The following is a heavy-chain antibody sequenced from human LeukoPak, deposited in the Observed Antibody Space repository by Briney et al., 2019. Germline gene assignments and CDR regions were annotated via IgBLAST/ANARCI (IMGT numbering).Heavy chain of an antibody. D-gene: IGHD1-1*01. CDR2: IHYSGST. V-gene: IGHV4-61*01. Sequence: SETLSLTCTVSGGSVRGGNYYCSWIRQSPGKGLEWIGYIHYSGSTVYNPSLKSRVTMSIGTSKNQFSLNLSSVTAADTAVYYCARTGSTGGYWGQGTLVTVSS. J-gene: IGHJ4*02. CDR1: GGSVRGGNYY. CDR3: ARTGSTGGY.